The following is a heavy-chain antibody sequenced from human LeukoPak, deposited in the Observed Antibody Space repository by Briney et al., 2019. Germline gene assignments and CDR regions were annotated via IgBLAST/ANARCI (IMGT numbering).Heavy chain of an antibody. CDR1: GFIFSDYG. CDR2: ISYDGKKK. CDR3: ARRPGGGYMDV. D-gene: IGHD3-16*01. J-gene: IGHJ6*04. Sequence: PGGSLRLSCAASGFIFSDYGIHWVRQAPGKGLEWVAVISYDGKKKFYSDSVKGRFTISRDNSNNTLYLQMNSLRAEDVAMYYCARRPGGGYMDVWGKGTTVIVSS. V-gene: IGHV3-33*05.